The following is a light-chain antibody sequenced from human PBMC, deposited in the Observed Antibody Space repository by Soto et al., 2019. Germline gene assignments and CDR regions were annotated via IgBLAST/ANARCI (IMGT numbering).Light chain of an antibody. V-gene: IGKV3-20*01. CDR1: QSVSSSY. CDR2: GAS. J-gene: IGKJ1*01. Sequence: EIVLTQSPGTLSLSPGERATLSCRASQSVSSSYLAWYQQKPGQAPRLLIYGASSRATGIPDRFSGSGSGTDFTLTISRLELEDFAVYYCQQYVSSPPLTFGQGNTVEIK. CDR3: QQYVSSPPLT.